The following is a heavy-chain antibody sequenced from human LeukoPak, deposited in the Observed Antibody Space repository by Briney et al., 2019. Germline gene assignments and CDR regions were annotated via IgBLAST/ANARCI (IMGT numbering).Heavy chain of an antibody. CDR3: ARATYQFGETFDY. CDR2: LYYTGNT. V-gene: IGHV4-38-2*01. J-gene: IGHJ4*02. D-gene: IGHD3-10*01. Sequence: PGGSLRLSCAASGFTFSDYYMSWIRQPPGKGLEWIGSLYYTGNTYYNPSLKSRVTISVDTSKNQFSLKLSSVTAADTAVYYCARATYQFGETFDYWGQGTLVTVSS. CDR1: GFTFSDYY.